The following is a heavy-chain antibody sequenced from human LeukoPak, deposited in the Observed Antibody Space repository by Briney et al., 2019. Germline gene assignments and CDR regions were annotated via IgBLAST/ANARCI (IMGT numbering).Heavy chain of an antibody. D-gene: IGHD6-13*01. V-gene: IGHV1-24*01. CDR1: VYSLSEVS. J-gene: IGHJ4*02. CDR2: FDPEDGEA. CDR3: ATDIQQLVLFAY. Sequence: ASVKVSCKVSVYSLSEVSMHWVRQAPGQGLDWMGSFDPEDGEAVYAQRFQGRVTMTEDTSTNTAYMEVNSLRSEDTAVYYCATDIQQLVLFAYWGQGTLLTVSS.